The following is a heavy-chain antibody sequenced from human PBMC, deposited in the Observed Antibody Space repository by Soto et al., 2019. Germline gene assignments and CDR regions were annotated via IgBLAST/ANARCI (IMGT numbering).Heavy chain of an antibody. CDR2: IYYSGST. Sequence: SETLSLTCTVSGGSISSYYWTWIRQPPGRGLEWIGFIYYSGSTKYNPSLKSRVTISVDTSKNQFSLKLSSVTAADTAVYYCARTGDRSGYYYYYMEVWGKGTTVTVSS. D-gene: IGHD7-27*01. J-gene: IGHJ6*03. CDR3: ARTGDRSGYYYYYMEV. V-gene: IGHV4-59*08. CDR1: GGSISSYY.